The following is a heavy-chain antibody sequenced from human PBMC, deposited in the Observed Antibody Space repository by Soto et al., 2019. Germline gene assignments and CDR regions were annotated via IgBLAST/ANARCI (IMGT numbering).Heavy chain of an antibody. D-gene: IGHD1-20*01. J-gene: IGHJ6*03. V-gene: IGHV3-11*01. Sequence: QVQLVESGGGLVKPGGSLSLSCAASGFTFSDYYMSWIRQAPGKGLEWVSYISSSGSTIYYADSVKDRFTISRDNAKNSLYLQMNSLRAEDTAVYYCARPLLGYNNYYYYYYMDVWGKGTTVTVSS. CDR2: ISSSGSTI. CDR1: GFTFSDYY. CDR3: ARPLLGYNNYYYYYYMDV.